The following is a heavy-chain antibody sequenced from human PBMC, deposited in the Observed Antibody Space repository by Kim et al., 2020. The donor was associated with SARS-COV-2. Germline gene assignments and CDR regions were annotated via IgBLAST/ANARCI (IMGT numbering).Heavy chain of an antibody. V-gene: IGHV3-21*01. J-gene: IGHJ6*02. D-gene: IGHD1-26*01. CDR3: ARFSGSYFHYYGMDV. Sequence: GGSLRLSCAASGFTFSSYSMNWVRQAPGKGLEWVSSISSSSSYIYYADSVKGRFTISRDNAKNSLYLQMNRLRAEDTAVYYCARFSGSYFHYYGMDVWGQGTTVTVSS. CDR1: GFTFSSYS. CDR2: ISSSSSYI.